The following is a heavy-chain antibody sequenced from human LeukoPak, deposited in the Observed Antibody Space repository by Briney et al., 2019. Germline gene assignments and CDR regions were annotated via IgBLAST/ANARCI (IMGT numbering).Heavy chain of an antibody. CDR1: GGSISSYY. CDR3: ARSYYDSSGILDY. D-gene: IGHD3-22*01. Sequence: SETLSLTCTVSGGSISSYYWSWIRQAPGEGLEWIGYIYYSGSTNYNPSLKSRVTISVDTSKNQFSLKLSSVTAADTAVYYCARSYYDSSGILDYWGQGTLVTVSS. V-gene: IGHV4-59*01. J-gene: IGHJ4*02. CDR2: IYYSGST.